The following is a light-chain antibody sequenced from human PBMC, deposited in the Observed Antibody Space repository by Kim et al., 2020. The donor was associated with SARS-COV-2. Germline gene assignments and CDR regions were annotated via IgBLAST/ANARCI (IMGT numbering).Light chain of an antibody. V-gene: IGLV10-54*01. CDR1: SNNVGNQG. CDR3: SAWDSSLSALV. CDR2: RNN. Sequence: QTATLPCTGNSNNVGNQGAAWLQPHQGHPPKLLSYRNNNRPSGISERLSASRSGNTASLTITGLQPEDEADYYCSAWDSSLSALVFGGGTQLTVL. J-gene: IGLJ2*01.